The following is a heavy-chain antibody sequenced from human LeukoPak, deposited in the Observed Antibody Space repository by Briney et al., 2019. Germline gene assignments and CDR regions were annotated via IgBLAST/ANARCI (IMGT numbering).Heavy chain of an antibody. D-gene: IGHD6-13*01. V-gene: IGHV3-7*01. CDR2: IKYDGSEK. CDR1: GFTLSSYW. CDR3: ARDIAPAGLFSDY. J-gene: IGHJ4*02. Sequence: QPGGSLRLSCAASGFTLSSYWMSWVRQAPRKGLEWVANIKYDGSEKDYVDSVKGRFTISRDNAKNSLYLQMNSLRAEDTAVYYCARDIAPAGLFSDYWGQGTLVTVSS.